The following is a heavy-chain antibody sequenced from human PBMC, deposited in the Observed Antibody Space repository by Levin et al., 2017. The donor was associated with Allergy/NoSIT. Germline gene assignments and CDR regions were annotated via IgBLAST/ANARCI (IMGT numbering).Heavy chain of an antibody. J-gene: IGHJ1*01. CDR3: ARGPFSTAARLAYFQH. CDR1: GGSFSGYY. CDR2: INHSGST. D-gene: IGHD2/OR15-2a*01. Sequence: NASETLSLTCAVYGGSFSGYYWSWIRQPPGKGLEWIGEINHSGSTNYNPSLKSRVTISVDTSKNQFTLKLRSVTAADTAVYYCARGPFSTAARLAYFQHWGQGTLVTVSA. V-gene: IGHV4-34*01.